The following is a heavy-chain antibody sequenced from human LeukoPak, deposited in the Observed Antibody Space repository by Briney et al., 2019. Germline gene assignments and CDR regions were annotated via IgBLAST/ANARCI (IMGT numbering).Heavy chain of an antibody. CDR3: ARGSSGREYYYYYYMDV. Sequence: SETLSLTCTVSGGSISSGSYYWRWLRQPAGKGLEWIGRIYTSGSTNYNPSLKSRVTISVDTSKNQFSLKLSSVTAADTAVYYCARGSSGREYYYYYYMDVWGKGTTVTVSS. CDR2: IYTSGST. V-gene: IGHV4-61*02. D-gene: IGHD6-19*01. J-gene: IGHJ6*03. CDR1: GGSISSGSYY.